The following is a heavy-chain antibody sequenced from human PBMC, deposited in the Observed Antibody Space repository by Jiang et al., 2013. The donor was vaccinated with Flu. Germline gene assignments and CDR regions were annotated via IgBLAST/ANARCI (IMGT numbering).Heavy chain of an antibody. V-gene: IGHV4-59*02. Sequence: PGLVKPSETLSLTCTVSGGSVRSYYWTWIRQAPGRGLEWIGFLYETGSANYNPSLRSRVTMSADTSRNEVYLRLSSVTAADTAIYYCAKDTDYGDAFDVWGQGTMVTV. CDR2: LYETGSA. D-gene: IGHD4-17*01. CDR3: AKDTDYGDAFDV. J-gene: IGHJ3*01. CDR1: GGSVRSYY.